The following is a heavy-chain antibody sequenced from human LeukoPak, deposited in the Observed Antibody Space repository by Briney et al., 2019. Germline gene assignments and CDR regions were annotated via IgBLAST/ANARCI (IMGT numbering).Heavy chain of an antibody. CDR1: GFTFSSYS. J-gene: IGHJ5*02. Sequence: PGGSLRLSCAASGFTFSSYSMNWVRQAPGKGLEWVSSISSSSSYIYYADSVKGRFTISRDNAKNSLYLQMNSLRAEDTAVYYCARGFGAAVGDWFDPWGQGTLVTVSS. CDR2: ISSSSSYI. V-gene: IGHV3-21*01. D-gene: IGHD6-13*01. CDR3: ARGFGAAVGDWFDP.